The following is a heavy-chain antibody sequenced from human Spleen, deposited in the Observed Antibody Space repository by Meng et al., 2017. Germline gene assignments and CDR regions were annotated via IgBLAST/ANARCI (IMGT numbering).Heavy chain of an antibody. CDR3: ARSSGGWNRGLNY. J-gene: IGHJ4*02. D-gene: IGHD6-19*01. CDR2: IIPMFGKT. V-gene: IGHV1-69*06. CDR1: GGTFSNYD. Sequence: SVKVSCKASGGTFSNYDLNWVRQAPGQGLEWMGGIIPMFGKTNYAQKFQGRVTITADKSTSTAYMDLSSLNSEDTAVYYCARSSGGWNRGLNYWGQGTLVTVSS.